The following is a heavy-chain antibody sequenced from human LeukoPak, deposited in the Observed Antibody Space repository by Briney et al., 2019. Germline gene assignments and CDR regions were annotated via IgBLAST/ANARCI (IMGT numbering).Heavy chain of an antibody. V-gene: IGHV3-23*01. CDR2: ISGSGTST. Sequence: GGSLRLSCAASGFTFSSYAMSWVRQAPGKGLEWVSAISGSGTSTYYADSVKDQFTISRDNSKNTLYLQMSSLRAEDTALYYCARGLVVVAQYFQHWGQGTLVTVSS. CDR3: ARGLVVVAQYFQH. J-gene: IGHJ1*01. CDR1: GFTFSSYA. D-gene: IGHD2-15*01.